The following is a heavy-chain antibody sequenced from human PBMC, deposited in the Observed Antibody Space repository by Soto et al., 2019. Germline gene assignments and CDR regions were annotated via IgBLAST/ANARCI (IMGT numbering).Heavy chain of an antibody. J-gene: IGHJ4*02. Sequence: VGSLRLSCAASGFTFSTSAMNWVRQAPGKGLEWISYITSTSSAINYADSVRGRFTISRDNAMRSLFLHMNSLRDEDTAVYYCARDGKGAAYTHGPYYFDYWGQGALVTVSS. CDR3: ARDGKGAAYTHGPYYFDY. CDR2: ITSTSSAI. V-gene: IGHV3-48*02. D-gene: IGHD1-1*01. CDR1: GFTFSTSA.